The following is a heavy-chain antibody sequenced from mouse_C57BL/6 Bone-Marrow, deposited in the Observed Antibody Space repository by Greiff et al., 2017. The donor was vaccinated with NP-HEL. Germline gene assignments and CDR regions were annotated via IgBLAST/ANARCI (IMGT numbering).Heavy chain of an antibody. D-gene: IGHD1-1*01. CDR1: GFTFSSYA. CDR3: ARDSLLLQFFDY. Sequence: EVQVVESGGGLVKPGGSLKLSCAASGFTFSSYAMSWVRQTPEKRLEWVATISDGGSYTYYPDNVKGRFTISRDNAKNNLYLQMSHLKSEDTAMYYCARDSLLLQFFDYWGQGTTLTVSS. V-gene: IGHV5-4*01. CDR2: ISDGGSYT. J-gene: IGHJ2*01.